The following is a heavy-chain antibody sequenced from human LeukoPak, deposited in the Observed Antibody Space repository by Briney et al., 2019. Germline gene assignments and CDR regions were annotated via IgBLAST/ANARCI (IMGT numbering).Heavy chain of an antibody. V-gene: IGHV3-48*01. J-gene: IGHJ4*02. D-gene: IGHD3-3*01. CDR2: ISSSGNTI. CDR3: ARDGYDFWSGYPTTVDF. Sequence: GGSLRLSCGASGFTFSTYAMNWVRQAPGKGLEWVSYISSSGNTIYYADSVQGRFTISRDNGNNSLYLQMNSLRAEDTAVYYCARDGYDFWSGYPTTVDFWGQGTLVTVSS. CDR1: GFTFSTYA.